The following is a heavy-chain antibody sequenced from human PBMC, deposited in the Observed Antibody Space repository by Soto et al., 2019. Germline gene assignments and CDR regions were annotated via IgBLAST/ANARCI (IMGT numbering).Heavy chain of an antibody. CDR2: ISTYKGDT. CDR3: ARAGAAPYYYYGMDV. CDR1: GYTFSTSG. J-gene: IGHJ6*02. Sequence: ASLKVSCKASGYTFSTSGMSSVRQAPGQGLEWMGWISTYKGDTNDAPKFQDRVTMTSDTSTSTVYMELRSLRSDDTAVYYCARAGAAPYYYYGMDVWGQGTRVTVSS. D-gene: IGHD2-15*01. V-gene: IGHV1-18*01.